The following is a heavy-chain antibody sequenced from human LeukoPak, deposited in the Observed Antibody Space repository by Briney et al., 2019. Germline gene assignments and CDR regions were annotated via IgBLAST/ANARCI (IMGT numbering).Heavy chain of an antibody. J-gene: IGHJ4*02. CDR3: ARSQGTMTSPFDY. CDR1: VFTFSSYA. D-gene: IGHD3-22*01. V-gene: IGHV3-21*06. Sequence: GCSLRLSCAASVFTFSSYAMNWVRQAPGKGLEWVSYISGSSSYIYYADSVKGRFTISRDNANNSLYLQLNSLRAEDTAVYYCARSQGTMTSPFDYWGQGTLVSVCS. CDR2: ISGSSSYI.